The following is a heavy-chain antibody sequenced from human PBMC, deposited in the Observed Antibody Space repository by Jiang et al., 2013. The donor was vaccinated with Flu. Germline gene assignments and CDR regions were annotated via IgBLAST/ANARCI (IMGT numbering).Heavy chain of an antibody. Sequence: TASGYIFTDYWITWVRQMPGKGLEWMGRIDPRTSYTTYSPSFQGHVIISADKSITTAFLQWSSLKASDTAIYYCARHALGASGWHYFDDWGQGTLVTVPS. CDR1: GYIFTDYW. J-gene: IGHJ4*02. CDR3: ARHALGASGWHYFDD. V-gene: IGHV5-10-1*01. D-gene: IGHD6-25*01. CDR2: IDPRTSYT.